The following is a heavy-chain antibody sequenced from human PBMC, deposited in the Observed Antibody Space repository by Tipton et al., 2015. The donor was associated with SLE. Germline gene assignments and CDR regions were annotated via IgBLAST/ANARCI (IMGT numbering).Heavy chain of an antibody. Sequence: TLSLTCTVSGGSISSYYWSWIRQPAGGGPEWIGRIYTNENTNYNPSLKSRVTMSVDTSKNQFSLKMSSVTAADTAVYYCARGGMYWGQGTLVTVSS. J-gene: IGHJ4*02. V-gene: IGHV4-4*07. CDR1: GGSISSYY. D-gene: IGHD6-13*01. CDR2: IYTNENT. CDR3: ARGGMY.